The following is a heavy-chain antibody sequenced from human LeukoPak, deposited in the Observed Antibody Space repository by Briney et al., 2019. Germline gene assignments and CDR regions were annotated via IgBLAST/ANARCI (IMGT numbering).Heavy chain of an antibody. CDR1: GFTFSSYS. J-gene: IGHJ4*02. CDR2: ISSSSSTI. V-gene: IGHV3-48*01. CDR3: ARQMGSYSGSYAIDY. D-gene: IGHD1-26*01. Sequence: GGSLRLSCAASGFTFSSYSMNWVRQAPGKGLEWVSSISSSSSTIYYADSVKGRFAISRDNAKNSLYLQMNSLRAEDTAVYYCARQMGSYSGSYAIDYWGQGTLVTVSS.